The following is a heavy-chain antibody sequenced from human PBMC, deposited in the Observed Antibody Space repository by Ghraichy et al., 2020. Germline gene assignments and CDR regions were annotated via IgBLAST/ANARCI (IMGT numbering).Heavy chain of an antibody. J-gene: IGHJ3*02. CDR1: GFTFSSYS. Sequence: GESLNISCAASGFTFSSYSMNWVRQAPGKGLEWVSYISSSSSTMYYADSVKGRFTISRDNAKNSLYLQMNSLRDEDTAVYYCARIPSYEPDAFDIWGQGTMVTVSS. CDR3: ARIPSYEPDAFDI. D-gene: IGHD3-16*01. V-gene: IGHV3-48*02. CDR2: ISSSSSTM.